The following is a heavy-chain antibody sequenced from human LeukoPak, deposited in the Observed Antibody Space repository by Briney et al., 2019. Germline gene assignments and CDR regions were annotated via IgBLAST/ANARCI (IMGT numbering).Heavy chain of an antibody. V-gene: IGHV3-48*01. Sequence: GGSLRLSCAASGFTFSSYSMNWVRQAPGKGLEWVSYISSSSSTIYYADSVKGRFTISRDNARNSLYLQMNSLRAEDTAVYYCATKSGSYVYFQHWGQGTLVTVSS. CDR1: GFTFSSYS. CDR2: ISSSSSTI. CDR3: ATKSGSYVYFQH. D-gene: IGHD1-26*01. J-gene: IGHJ1*01.